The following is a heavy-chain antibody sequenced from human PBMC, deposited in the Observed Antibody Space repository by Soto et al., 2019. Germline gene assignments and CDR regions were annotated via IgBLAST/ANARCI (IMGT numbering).Heavy chain of an antibody. Sequence: PSETLSLTCTVSGGYLRNFFWSWIRQPPGKGLEWIGHIYSSGKTDYNPSLETRVTMSIDTSMNQISLKLNSVTAADTAVYFCVRTFPPAPRVVLSHNWFVPWGPGTLVTVSS. CDR3: VRTFPPAPRVVLSHNWFVP. D-gene: IGHD2-2*01. CDR1: GGYLRNFF. CDR2: IYSSGKT. J-gene: IGHJ5*02. V-gene: IGHV4-59*01.